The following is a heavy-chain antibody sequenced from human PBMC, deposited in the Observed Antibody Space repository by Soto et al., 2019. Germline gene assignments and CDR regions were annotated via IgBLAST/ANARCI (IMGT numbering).Heavy chain of an antibody. D-gene: IGHD5-18*01. CDR3: ARAFGYRSHLSP. CDR1: AYTFTSYA. CDR2: INAGNGNT. J-gene: IGHJ5*02. V-gene: IGHV1-3*01. Sequence: SVEVSCKAAAYTFTSYAMHWVRQAPGQRLEWMGWINAGNGNTKYSQKFQGRVTITRDTSASTAYMELSSLRSEDTAVYYCARAFGYRSHLSPWGQGTLVTVSS.